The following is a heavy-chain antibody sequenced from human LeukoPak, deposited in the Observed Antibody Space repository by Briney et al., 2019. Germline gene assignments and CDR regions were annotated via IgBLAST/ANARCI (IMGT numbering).Heavy chain of an antibody. CDR1: GFTFSSYE. V-gene: IGHV3-48*03. J-gene: IGHJ4*02. CDR2: IRGSGTTI. D-gene: IGHD4-17*01. Sequence: PGGSLRLSCAGSGFTFSSYEMNWVRQAPGKGLEWVSYIRGSGTTISYADSVKGRFTISRDNAKNSLYLQMNSLRGEDTAIYYCARAAGDYARFDYWGQGTLVTVSS. CDR3: ARAAGDYARFDY.